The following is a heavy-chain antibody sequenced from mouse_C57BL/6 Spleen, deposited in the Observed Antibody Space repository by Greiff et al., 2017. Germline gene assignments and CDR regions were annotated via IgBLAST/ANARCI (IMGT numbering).Heavy chain of an antibody. CDR1: GFTFSDYG. CDR2: ISSGSSTI. V-gene: IGHV5-17*01. D-gene: IGHD1-1*01. J-gene: IGHJ4*01. CDR3: ARPGGYYGTMDY. Sequence: EVQLVESGGGLVKPGGSLKLSCAASGFTFSDYGMHWVRQAPEKGLEWVAYISSGSSTIYYADTVKGRLTISRDNAKNTLFLQMTSLRSEDTAMYYCARPGGYYGTMDYWGQGTSVTVSS.